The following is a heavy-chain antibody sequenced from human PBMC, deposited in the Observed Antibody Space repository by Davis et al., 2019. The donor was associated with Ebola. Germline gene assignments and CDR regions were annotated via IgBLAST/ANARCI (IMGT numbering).Heavy chain of an antibody. V-gene: IGHV1-69*06. CDR2: IIPIFGTA. D-gene: IGHD2-8*02. Sequence: SVKVSCKASGGTFSSYAISWARQAPGQGLEWMGGIIPIFGTANYAQKFQGRVTITADKSTSTAYMELSSLRSEDTAVYYCARVQEILYWAGAGHNWFDPWGQGTLVTVSS. CDR3: ARVQEILYWAGAGHNWFDP. CDR1: GGTFSSYA. J-gene: IGHJ5*02.